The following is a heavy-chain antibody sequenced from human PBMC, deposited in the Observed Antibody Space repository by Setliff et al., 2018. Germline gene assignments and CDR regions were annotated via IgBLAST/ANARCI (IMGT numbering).Heavy chain of an antibody. D-gene: IGHD6-13*01. J-gene: IGHJ4*02. CDR3: ARSTYGGAAAAYYFDY. V-gene: IGHV4-38-2*02. Sequence: SETLSLTCTVSGYSISSGYYWSWIRQPPGKGLEWIGEINHSGSTNYNPSLKSRVTISVDTSKNQFSLKLSSVTAADTAVYYCARSTYGGAAAAYYFDYWGQGTLVTVSS. CDR1: GYSISSGYY. CDR2: INHSGST.